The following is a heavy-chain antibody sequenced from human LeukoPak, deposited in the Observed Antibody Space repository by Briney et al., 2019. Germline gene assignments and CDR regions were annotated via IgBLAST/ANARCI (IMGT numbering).Heavy chain of an antibody. D-gene: IGHD3-16*01. CDR2: ISSSSSYI. V-gene: IGHV3-21*01. Sequence: GGSLRLSCAASGFTFSSYSMNWVRQAPGKGLEWVSSISSSSSYIHYADSVKGRFTISRDNAKNSLYLQMNSLRAEDTAVYYCARVSRSDGGGFDYWGQGTLVTVSS. J-gene: IGHJ4*02. CDR1: GFTFSSYS. CDR3: ARVSRSDGGGFDY.